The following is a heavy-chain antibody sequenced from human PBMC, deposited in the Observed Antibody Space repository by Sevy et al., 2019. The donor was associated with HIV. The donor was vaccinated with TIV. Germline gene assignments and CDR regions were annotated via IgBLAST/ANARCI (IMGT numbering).Heavy chain of an antibody. V-gene: IGHV3-73*01. CDR3: TGISRNCSEGRCYSGGMDV. J-gene: IGHJ6*02. D-gene: IGHD2-15*01. Sequence: GGSLRLSCAASGFTFSGSAMHWVRQASGKGPEWVGRIRSKTNNYGTAYTASVNGRFTISRDDSKNTAYLQMNSLKTEDTAEYYCTGISRNCSEGRCYSGGMDVWGRGTTVTVSS. CDR2: IRSKTNNYGT. CDR1: GFTFSGSA.